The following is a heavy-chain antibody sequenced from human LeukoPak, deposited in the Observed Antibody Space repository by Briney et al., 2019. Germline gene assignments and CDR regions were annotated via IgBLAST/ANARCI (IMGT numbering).Heavy chain of an antibody. CDR3: ARGATVTTSWLDY. V-gene: IGHV3-66*01. D-gene: IGHD4-17*01. CDR1: GFTVSSNC. J-gene: IGHJ4*02. CDR2: IYSGGST. Sequence: GGSLRLSCAASGFTVSSNCMYWVRQAPGKGLEWVSLIYSGGSTTHADSVKGRFTISRDNPNNTLYLQMNSLRAEDTAVYYCARGATVTTSWLDYWGQGTLVTVSS.